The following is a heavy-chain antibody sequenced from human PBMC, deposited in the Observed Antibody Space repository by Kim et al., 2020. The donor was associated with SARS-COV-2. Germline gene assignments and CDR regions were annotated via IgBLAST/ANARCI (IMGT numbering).Heavy chain of an antibody. J-gene: IGHJ4*02. D-gene: IGHD5-18*01. Sequence: VKGRFTISRDNSKNTLYLQMNGLRAEDTAVYYCAKCLYSYGSTPAYYFDYWGQGTLVTVSS. V-gene: IGHV3-23*01. CDR3: AKCLYSYGSTPAYYFDY.